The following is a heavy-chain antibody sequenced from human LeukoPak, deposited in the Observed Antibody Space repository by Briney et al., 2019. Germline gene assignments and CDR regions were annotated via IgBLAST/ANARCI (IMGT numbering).Heavy chain of an antibody. CDR3: ARDRARGPYYYDSSGPIDY. CDR1: GGSISSYY. J-gene: IGHJ4*02. CDR2: IYTSGST. D-gene: IGHD3-22*01. Sequence: PSETLSLTCTVSGGSISSYYWSWIRQPAGKGLEWIGRIYTSGSTNYNPPLKSRVTMSVDTSKNQFSLKLSSVTAADTAVYYCARDRARGPYYYDSSGPIDYWGQGTLVTVSS. V-gene: IGHV4-4*07.